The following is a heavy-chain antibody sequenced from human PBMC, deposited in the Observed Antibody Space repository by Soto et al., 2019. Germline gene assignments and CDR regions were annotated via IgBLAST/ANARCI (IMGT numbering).Heavy chain of an antibody. D-gene: IGHD3-22*01. CDR2: INPSGGST. CDR3: AREPTYDPDSSDL. J-gene: IGHJ4*02. Sequence: ASVKVSCKACGDTFSNHIITWVRQAPGQGLEWMGIINPSGGSTSYAQKFQGRVTMTRDTSTSTVYMELSSLRSEDTAVYYCAREPTYDPDSSDLWGQGTLVTVSS. V-gene: IGHV1-46*01. CDR1: GDTFSNHI.